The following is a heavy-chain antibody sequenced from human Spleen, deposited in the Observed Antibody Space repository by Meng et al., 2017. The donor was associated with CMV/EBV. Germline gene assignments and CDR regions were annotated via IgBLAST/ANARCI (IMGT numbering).Heavy chain of an antibody. CDR3: ARELEGIVVVPAAIVDY. D-gene: IGHD2-2*02. J-gene: IGHJ4*02. CDR2: INHSGST. CDR1: GGSFSGYY. Sequence: SETLSLTCAVYGGSFSGYYWSWIRQPPGKGLEWIGEINHSGSTNYNPSLKSRVTISVDTSKNQFSLKLSSVTAADTAVYYCARELEGIVVVPAAIVDYWGQGTLVTVSS. V-gene: IGHV4-34*01.